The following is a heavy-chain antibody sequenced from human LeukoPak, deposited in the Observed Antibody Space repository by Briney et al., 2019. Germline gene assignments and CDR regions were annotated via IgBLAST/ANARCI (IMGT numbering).Heavy chain of an antibody. Sequence: SETLSLTCTVSGGSISSYYWSWIRQPPGKGLEWIGYIYYSGSTNYNPSLKSRVTISVDTSKNQFSLKLSSVTAADTAVYYCARAHYTDPNWFDPWGQGTLVTVSS. J-gene: IGHJ5*02. V-gene: IGHV4-59*01. CDR2: IYYSGST. D-gene: IGHD4-11*01. CDR3: ARAHYTDPNWFDP. CDR1: GGSISSYY.